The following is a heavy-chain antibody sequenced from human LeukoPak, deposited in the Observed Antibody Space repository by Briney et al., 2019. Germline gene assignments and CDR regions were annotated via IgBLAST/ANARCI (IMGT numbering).Heavy chain of an antibody. CDR1: GFTVSSNY. CDR2: ISFDGTNK. D-gene: IGHD3-22*01. J-gene: IGHJ3*02. CDR3: TREGYYAFDI. V-gene: IGHV3-30-3*01. Sequence: GGSLRLSCAASGFTVSSNYMSWVRQAPGKGLEWVAIISFDGTNKDYADYVKGRFTISRDNSENTLFLQMKSLRAEDTAVYYCTREGYYAFDIWGQGTMVTVSS.